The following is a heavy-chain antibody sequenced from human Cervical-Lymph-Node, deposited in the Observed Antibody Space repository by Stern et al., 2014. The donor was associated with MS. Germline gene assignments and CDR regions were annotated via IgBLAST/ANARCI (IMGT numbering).Heavy chain of an antibody. CDR1: GFTFRSYS. CDR3: ARILKASTVAG. V-gene: IGHV3-48*01. D-gene: IGHD6-19*01. CDR2: ISYSSRSI. Sequence: EMQLVESGGGLVQPGGSLRLSCAASGFTFRSYSMNWVRQAPGQGLEWVSYISYSSRSISYADSVKGRFTISRDNAKNSLYLQMNSLRVDDTAVYYCARILKASTVAGWGQGTLVTVSS. J-gene: IGHJ4*02.